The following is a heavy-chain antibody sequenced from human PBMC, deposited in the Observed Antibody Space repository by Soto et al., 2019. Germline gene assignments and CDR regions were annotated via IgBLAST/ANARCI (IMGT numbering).Heavy chain of an antibody. D-gene: IGHD3-10*01. V-gene: IGHV3-30-3*01. Sequence: QVQLVESGGGVVQPGRSLRLSCAASGFTFSSYAMHWVRQAPGKGLEWVAVISYDGSNKYYADSVKGRFTISRDNSKNTLYLQMNSLRAEDTAVYYCARVRYGSGADFDYWGQGTLVTVSS. CDR1: GFTFSSYA. J-gene: IGHJ4*02. CDR3: ARVRYGSGADFDY. CDR2: ISYDGSNK.